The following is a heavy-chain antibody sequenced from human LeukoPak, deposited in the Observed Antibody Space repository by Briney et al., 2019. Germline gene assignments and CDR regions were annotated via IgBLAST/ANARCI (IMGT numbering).Heavy chain of an antibody. V-gene: IGHV3-48*03. CDR1: GFTFSSYE. CDR3: ARISYGGNSDDY. D-gene: IGHD4-23*01. CDR2: ISSSGSTI. J-gene: IGHJ4*02. Sequence: PGGSLRLSCAASGFTFSSYEMNWVRQAPGKELEWVSYISSSGSTIYYADSVKGRFTISRDNAKNSLYLQMNSLRAEDTAVYYCARISYGGNSDDYWGQGTPVTVSS.